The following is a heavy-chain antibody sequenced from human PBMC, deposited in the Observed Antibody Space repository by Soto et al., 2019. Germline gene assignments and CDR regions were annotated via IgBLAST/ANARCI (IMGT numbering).Heavy chain of an antibody. V-gene: IGHV4-39*01. Sequence: QLQLQESGPGLVKPSETLSLTCTVSGGSISSSSYYWGWIRQPPGKGLEWIGSIYYSGSTYYNPSLESRVTISVDTSKNQYSLKLSSVTAADTAVYYCARRTGSGSYYPGRFDYWGQGTLVTVSS. CDR1: GGSISSSSYY. CDR3: ARRTGSGSYYPGRFDY. CDR2: IYYSGST. D-gene: IGHD1-26*01. J-gene: IGHJ4*02.